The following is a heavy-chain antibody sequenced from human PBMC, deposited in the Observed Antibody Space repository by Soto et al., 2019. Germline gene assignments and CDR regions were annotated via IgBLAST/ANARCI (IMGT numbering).Heavy chain of an antibody. Sequence: QVQLQESGPGLVKPSGTLSLTCAVSGGSISSSNWWSWVRQPPGKGLEWIGEIYHSGSTNYNPSLKRRAPXSXDXXKNQLSRKLSSVTAADTAVYYCARGSGRYYYGMDVWGQGTTVTVSS. D-gene: IGHD1-26*01. J-gene: IGHJ6*02. V-gene: IGHV4-4*02. CDR1: GGSISSSNW. CDR3: ARGSGRYYYGMDV. CDR2: IYHSGST.